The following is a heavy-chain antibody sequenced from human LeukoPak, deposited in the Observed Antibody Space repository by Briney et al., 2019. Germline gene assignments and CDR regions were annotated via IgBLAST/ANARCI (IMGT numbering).Heavy chain of an antibody. CDR2: ISSSSSTI. CDR1: GFTFSSYS. J-gene: IGHJ4*02. V-gene: IGHV3-48*01. Sequence: GGSLRLSCAASGFTFSSYSMNWVRQAPGKGLEWVSYISSSSSTIYYADSVKGRFTISRDNAKNSLYLQMNSLRAEDTALYYCAKASYYDILTGSVDYWGQGTLVTVSS. CDR3: AKASYYDILTGSVDY. D-gene: IGHD3-9*01.